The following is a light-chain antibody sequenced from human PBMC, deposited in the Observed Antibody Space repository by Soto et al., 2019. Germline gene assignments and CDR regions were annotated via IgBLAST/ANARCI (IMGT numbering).Light chain of an antibody. Sequence: QSALTQPASVSGSPGQSITISCTGSNSDVGSYSLVSWFQQHPGRAPKLMIYEGTERPSGVSDRFSGSKSGNTASLRISGLQAEDEADYYCCSYAGLNTWVFGGGTKLTVL. V-gene: IGLV2-23*01. CDR3: CSYAGLNTWV. CDR1: NSDVGSYSL. J-gene: IGLJ3*02. CDR2: EGT.